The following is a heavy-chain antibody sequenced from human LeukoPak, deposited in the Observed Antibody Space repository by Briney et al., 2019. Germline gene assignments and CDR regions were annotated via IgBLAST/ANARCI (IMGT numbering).Heavy chain of an antibody. CDR1: GYSFTSYW. J-gene: IGHJ4*02. V-gene: IGHV5-10-1*01. Sequence: LGESLKVSCKGSGYSFTSYWISWVRQMPGKGLECMGRIDPSGSYTNYSPSFQGHVTISADKSVSTAYLQWSSLEASDTAMYYCARCGTIGTGGDYWGQGTLVTVSS. CDR3: ARCGTIGTGGDY. CDR2: IDPSGSYT. D-gene: IGHD1-1*01.